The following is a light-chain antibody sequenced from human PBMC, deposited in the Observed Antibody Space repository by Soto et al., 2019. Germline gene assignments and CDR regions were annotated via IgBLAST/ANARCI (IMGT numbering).Light chain of an antibody. V-gene: IGKV1-5*03. Sequence: DIHMTQSPSTLSASVGDRVTITCRASQSISVWLAWYQQKPGKAPNLLIYKTSSLETRVPSRFSGSGSGTEFTLTISCLQPDDFAAYYCQHYNDYSWTFGQGTKVEIK. J-gene: IGKJ1*01. CDR1: QSISVW. CDR3: QHYNDYSWT. CDR2: KTS.